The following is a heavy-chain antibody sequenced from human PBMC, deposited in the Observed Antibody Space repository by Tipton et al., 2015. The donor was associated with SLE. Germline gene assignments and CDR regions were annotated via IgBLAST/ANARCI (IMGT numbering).Heavy chain of an antibody. V-gene: IGHV3-30*02. J-gene: IGHJ6*02. CDR1: GFTFSSYG. CDR3: AKEGYCSSTSCYYYYGMDV. CDR2: IRYDGSNK. D-gene: IGHD2-2*01. Sequence: SLRLSCAASGFTFSSYGMHWVRQAPGKGLEWVAFIRYDGSNKYYADSVKGRFTISRDNSKNTLYLQMNSLRAEDTAVYYCAKEGYCSSTSCYYYYGMDVWGQGTTVTVSS.